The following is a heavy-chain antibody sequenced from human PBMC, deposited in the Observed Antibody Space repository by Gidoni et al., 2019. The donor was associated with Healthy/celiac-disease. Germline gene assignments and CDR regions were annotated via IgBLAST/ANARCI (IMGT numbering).Heavy chain of an antibody. CDR3: ARDTEQWLVYY. D-gene: IGHD6-19*01. CDR1: GFTFSSYA. CDR2: ISYDGSNK. V-gene: IGHV3-30-3*01. Sequence: QVQLVESGGGVVQPGRSLRLSCAASGFTFSSYAMHWVRQAPGKGLEWVAVISYDGSNKYYADSVKGRFTISRDNSKNTLYLQMNSLRAEDTAVYYCARDTEQWLVYYWGQGTLVTVSS. J-gene: IGHJ4*02.